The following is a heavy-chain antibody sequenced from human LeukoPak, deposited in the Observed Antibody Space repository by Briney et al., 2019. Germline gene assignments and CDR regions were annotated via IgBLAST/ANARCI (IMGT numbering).Heavy chain of an antibody. J-gene: IGHJ4*02. CDR3: AKRWYYFDY. Sequence: TGGSLRLSCAASGFTFSDYAMSWVRQAPGKGLEWVSSISGSFGTTYYADSVKGRFTISRDNSKSTLYLQMNSLRVEDTAIYYCAKRWYYFDYWGQGTLVTVSS. V-gene: IGHV3-23*01. CDR2: ISGSFGTT. CDR1: GFTFSDYA. D-gene: IGHD2-15*01.